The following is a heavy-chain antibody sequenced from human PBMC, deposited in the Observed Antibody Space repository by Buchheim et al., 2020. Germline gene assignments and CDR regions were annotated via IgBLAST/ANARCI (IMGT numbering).Heavy chain of an antibody. V-gene: IGHV3-30-3*01. CDR3: ARDHPYYDFWSGYYNSGNYYYGMDV. Sequence: QVQLVESGGGVVQPGRSLRLSCAASGFTFSSYAMHWVRQAPGKGLEWVAVISYDGSNKYYADSVKGRFTISRDNSKNTLYLQMNSLRAEDTAVYYCARDHPYYDFWSGYYNSGNYYYGMDVWGQGTT. CDR2: ISYDGSNK. CDR1: GFTFSSYA. J-gene: IGHJ6*02. D-gene: IGHD3-3*01.